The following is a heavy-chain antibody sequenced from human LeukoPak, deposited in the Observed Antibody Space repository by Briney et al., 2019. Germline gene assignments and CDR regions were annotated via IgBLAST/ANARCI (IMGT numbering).Heavy chain of an antibody. CDR3: ARKAVWVRGVLPTPYYYYMDV. J-gene: IGHJ6*03. V-gene: IGHV3-30*04. CDR2: ISYDGSNK. Sequence: PGGSLRLSCAASGFTFSSYAMHWVRQAPGKGLEWVAVISYDGSNKYYADSVKGRFTISRDNAKNSLYLQMNSLRAEDTAVYYCARKAVWVRGVLPTPYYYYMDVWGKGTTVTISS. CDR1: GFTFSSYA. D-gene: IGHD3-10*01.